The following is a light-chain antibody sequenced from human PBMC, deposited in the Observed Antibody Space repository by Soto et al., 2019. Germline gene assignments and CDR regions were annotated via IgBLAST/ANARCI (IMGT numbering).Light chain of an antibody. Sequence: EIVLTQSPGTLSLSPGEGATLSCRASQSVSSSLLAWFQQKPGQAPRLLIHDVSSRATGIPDRFSGSGSGTDFTLSISRLEPEDFAVYYCHQYGSSPLTFGQGTKLKIK. J-gene: IGKJ2*01. V-gene: IGKV3-20*01. CDR1: QSVSSSL. CDR2: DVS. CDR3: HQYGSSPLT.